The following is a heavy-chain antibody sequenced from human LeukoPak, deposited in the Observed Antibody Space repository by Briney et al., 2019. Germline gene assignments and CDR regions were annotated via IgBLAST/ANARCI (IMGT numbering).Heavy chain of an antibody. V-gene: IGHV1-18*01. Sequence: ASVRVSCKASGYTFTRYGISWVRQAPGQGLEWMGWINPYTGNTNYAEKLQGRVTMTTDTSTRTAYMELTRLTYDDTALYYCARGGIEVDSLLFGDYWGQGTLVTVSS. J-gene: IGHJ4*02. D-gene: IGHD3-9*01. CDR2: INPYTGNT. CDR1: GYTFTRYG. CDR3: ARGGIEVDSLLFGDY.